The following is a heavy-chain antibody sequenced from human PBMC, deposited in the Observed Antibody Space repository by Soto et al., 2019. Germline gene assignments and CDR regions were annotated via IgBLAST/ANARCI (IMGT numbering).Heavy chain of an antibody. CDR3: ARVLRGWFDP. J-gene: IGHJ5*02. Sequence: SETLSLTCAVSGGSITSANWWTWVRQPPGGGLEWIGEISHSGITNYKASLKSRATMSVDKTKNDVSLKLTSVTAADTAVYYCARVLRGWFDPWGQGTPVTVSS. V-gene: IGHV4-4*02. CDR1: GGSITSANW. CDR2: ISHSGIT.